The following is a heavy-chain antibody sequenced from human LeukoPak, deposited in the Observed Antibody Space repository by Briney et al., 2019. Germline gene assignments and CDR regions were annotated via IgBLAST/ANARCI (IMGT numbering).Heavy chain of an antibody. CDR2: IESDGTST. J-gene: IGHJ3*01. CDR3: ARDQYSSTWYRGAFDV. D-gene: IGHD6-13*01. Sequence: GGSLRLSCAASGFTFTTSWMHWFRQAPAKGLVWVSRIESDGTSTTYADSVKGRFTISRDNAKNTLYLQMNSLRAEDTAVYYCARDQYSSTWYRGAFDVWGQGTMVSVST. CDR1: GFTFTTSW. V-gene: IGHV3-74*01.